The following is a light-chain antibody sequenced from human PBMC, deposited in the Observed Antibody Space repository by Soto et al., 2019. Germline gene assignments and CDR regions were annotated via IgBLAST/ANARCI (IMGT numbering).Light chain of an antibody. J-gene: IGKJ3*01. CDR1: QSVSTD. V-gene: IGKV3-20*01. CDR2: DAS. Sequence: MVLTQSPVPLSLCLWERATLSWRASQSVSTDLAWYQQKPGQAPRLLIYDASSRATGIPDRFSGSGSGTDFTLTISRLVPEDCAVYYCQQYGSSSGLLTFGPGTKVDIK. CDR3: QQYGSSSGLLT.